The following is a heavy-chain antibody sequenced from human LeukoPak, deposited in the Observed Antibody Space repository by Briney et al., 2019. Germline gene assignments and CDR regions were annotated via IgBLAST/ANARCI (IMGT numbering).Heavy chain of an antibody. J-gene: IGHJ4*02. CDR3: AKDMRLYGDYAGYFDY. V-gene: IGHV3-9*01. D-gene: IGHD4-17*01. CDR1: GFTLDDYA. CDR2: ISWNSGSI. Sequence: GRSPRLSRGASGFTLDDYALPWGRPSPGKGPGWGSGISWNSGSIGYADSVKGRFTISRDNAKNSLYLQMYSLRAEDTALYYCAKDMRLYGDYAGYFDYWGQGTLVTVSS.